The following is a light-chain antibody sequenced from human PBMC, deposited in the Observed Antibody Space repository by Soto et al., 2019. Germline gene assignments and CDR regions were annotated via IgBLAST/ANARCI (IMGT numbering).Light chain of an antibody. CDR1: QSLLDSDGKTS. Sequence: DIVKTQTPLSLSVTPGQPASISCKSSQSLLDSDGKTSLCWYLQKAGQPPQLLIHETSNRFSGVPDRFSGSGSGTDFTLKISRVEAEDVGVYYCMQSRQLPWTFGQGTKVEIK. CDR2: ETS. V-gene: IGKV2D-29*01. CDR3: MQSRQLPWT. J-gene: IGKJ1*01.